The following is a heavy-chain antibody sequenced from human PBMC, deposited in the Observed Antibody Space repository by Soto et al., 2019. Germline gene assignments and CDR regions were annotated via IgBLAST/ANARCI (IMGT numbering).Heavy chain of an antibody. D-gene: IGHD3-22*01. CDR3: ARAHYHDSSGPNGHAFDI. Sequence: QVQLVESGGGVVQPGRSLRLSCAASEFTFSDYAMHWVRQVPGKGLEWVAVISDDGDKVFYADSMKDRLTISRDNSKSTLFLQLTSLGPEDTALYYCARAHYHDSSGPNGHAFDIWGQGTLVTVSS. CDR2: ISDDGDKV. V-gene: IGHV3-30-3*01. CDR1: EFTFSDYA. J-gene: IGHJ3*02.